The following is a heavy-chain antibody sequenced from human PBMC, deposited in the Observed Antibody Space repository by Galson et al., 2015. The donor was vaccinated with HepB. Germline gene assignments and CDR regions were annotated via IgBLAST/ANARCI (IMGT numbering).Heavy chain of an antibody. Sequence: SETLSLTCAVYGGSFSGYYWSWIRQPPGKGLEWIGEINHSGSTNCNPSLKSRVTISVDTSKNQFSLKLSSVTAADTAVYYCARGPRSKAPGRITMVRGVQAAYYYYGMDVWGQGTTVTVSS. D-gene: IGHD3-10*01. V-gene: IGHV4-34*01. J-gene: IGHJ6*02. CDR2: INHSGST. CDR1: GGSFSGYY. CDR3: ARGPRSKAPGRITMVRGVQAAYYYYGMDV.